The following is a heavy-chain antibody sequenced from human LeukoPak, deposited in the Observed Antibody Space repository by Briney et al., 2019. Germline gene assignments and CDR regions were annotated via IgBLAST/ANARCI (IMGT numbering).Heavy chain of an antibody. J-gene: IGHJ3*02. Sequence: EASVKVSCKASGGTFSSYAISWVRQAPGQGLEWMGGIIPIFGTANYAQKFQGRVTITADESTSTAYMELSSLRSEDTAVYYCARGARYSSGWYGAFDIWGQGTMVTVSS. CDR2: IIPIFGTA. CDR1: GGTFSSYA. V-gene: IGHV1-69*13. D-gene: IGHD6-19*01. CDR3: ARGARYSSGWYGAFDI.